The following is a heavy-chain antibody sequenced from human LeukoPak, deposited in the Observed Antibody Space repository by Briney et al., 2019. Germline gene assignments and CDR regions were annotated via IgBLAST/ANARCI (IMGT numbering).Heavy chain of an antibody. Sequence: GGSLRLSCAVSGFTFSSYWMSWVRQAPGKGLEWVANIKQDGSEKYYVDSVKGRFTISRDNAKNSLYLQMNSLRAEDTAVYYCARVPRSNWNEYWGQGTLVTVSS. J-gene: IGHJ4*02. CDR1: GFTFSSYW. CDR2: IKQDGSEK. V-gene: IGHV3-7*01. CDR3: ARVPRSNWNEY. D-gene: IGHD1-1*01.